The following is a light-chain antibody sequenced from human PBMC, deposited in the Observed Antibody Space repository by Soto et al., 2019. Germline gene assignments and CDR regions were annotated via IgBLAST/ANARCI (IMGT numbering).Light chain of an antibody. Sequence: QSALTQPPSASGSPGQSVTISCTGTSSDVGAYNYVSWYQQHPGKAPKLMIYEVNKRPSGVPDRFSGSKSGNTASLTVSGLQAEDEADYYCSSYAGSNNFVLFGGGTKVTVL. J-gene: IGLJ2*01. V-gene: IGLV2-8*01. CDR3: SSYAGSNNFVL. CDR2: EVN. CDR1: SSDVGAYNY.